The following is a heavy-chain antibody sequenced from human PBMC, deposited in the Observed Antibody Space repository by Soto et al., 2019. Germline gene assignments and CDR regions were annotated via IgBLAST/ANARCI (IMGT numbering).Heavy chain of an antibody. V-gene: IGHV3-33*01. CDR1: GFSFSSYG. Sequence: SGGSLRLSCAASGFSFSSYGMHWVRQAPGKGLEWVAVIWYDGSNKYYADSVKGRFTISRDNSKNTLYLQMNSLRAEDTAVYYCARVFGLRDAFDIWGQGTMVTVSS. CDR3: ARVFGLRDAFDI. J-gene: IGHJ3*02. D-gene: IGHD5-12*01. CDR2: IWYDGSNK.